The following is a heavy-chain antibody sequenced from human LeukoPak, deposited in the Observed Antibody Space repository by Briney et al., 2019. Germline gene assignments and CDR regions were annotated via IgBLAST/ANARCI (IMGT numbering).Heavy chain of an antibody. Sequence: PSETLPLSCAVYGGSFSGQYWGWIRQPPGKGLEWIGEINHSGSISYNASLKSRVTISLDTSKNQFSLNLRSVTAADTAVYYCAGGDYHGSESYANYWGQGTLVTVSS. CDR3: AGGDYHGSESYANY. V-gene: IGHV4-34*01. J-gene: IGHJ4*02. D-gene: IGHD3-10*01. CDR1: GGSFSGQY. CDR2: INHSGSI.